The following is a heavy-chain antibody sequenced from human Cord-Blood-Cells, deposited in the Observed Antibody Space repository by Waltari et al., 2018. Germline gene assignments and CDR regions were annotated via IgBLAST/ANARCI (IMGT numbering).Heavy chain of an antibody. CDR2: ISYDGSNK. CDR3: ARDKAWSLRSAFDI. V-gene: IGHV3-30-3*01. CDR1: GFTFSSYA. D-gene: IGHD1-1*01. J-gene: IGHJ3*02. Sequence: QVQLVESGGGVVQPGRSLRLSCAASGFTFSSYAMLWVRQAPGKGLEWVAVISYDGSNKYYADSVKGRFTISRDNSKNTLYLQMNSLRAEDTVVYYCARDKAWSLRSAFDIWGQGTMVTVSS.